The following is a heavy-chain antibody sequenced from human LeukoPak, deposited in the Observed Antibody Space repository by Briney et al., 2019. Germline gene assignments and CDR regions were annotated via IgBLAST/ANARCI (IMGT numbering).Heavy chain of an antibody. J-gene: IGHJ3*02. D-gene: IGHD6-13*01. Sequence: GRSLRLSCAASGFTFSSYAMHWVRQAPGKGLEWVAVISYDGSNKYYADSVKGRFTISRDNAKNSLYLQMNSLRAEDTAVYYCARDRAAAGIGDAFDIWGQGTMVTVSS. CDR1: GFTFSSYA. V-gene: IGHV3-30-3*01. CDR2: ISYDGSNK. CDR3: ARDRAAAGIGDAFDI.